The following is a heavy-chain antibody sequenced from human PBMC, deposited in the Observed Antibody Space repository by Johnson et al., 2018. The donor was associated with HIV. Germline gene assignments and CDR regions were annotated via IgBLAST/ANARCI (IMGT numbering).Heavy chain of an antibody. Sequence: QVQLVESGGGVVQRGGSLRLSCVASGFTFSSYGMHWVRQAPGKGLEWVAFIRYDGSNKYYADSVKGRFTVSRDNSKNTLYVEMNSLRSEDTAVYYCAKPPSMGADAFDIWGQGAMVTVSS. D-gene: IGHD3-16*01. J-gene: IGHJ3*02. CDR3: AKPPSMGADAFDI. V-gene: IGHV3-30*02. CDR1: GFTFSSYG. CDR2: IRYDGSNK.